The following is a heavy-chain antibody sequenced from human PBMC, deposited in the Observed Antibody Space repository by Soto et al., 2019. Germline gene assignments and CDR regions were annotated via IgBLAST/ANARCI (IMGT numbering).Heavy chain of an antibody. CDR3: ARDQLEGNWFDP. V-gene: IGHV4-30-2*01. Sequence: QLQLQVSGSGLVRPSQTLSLTSAVSGGSISSGGYSWNWIRQPPGKGLEWIGYIYHSGSTLYNASLKSRVTISVDKSKNQFSLKLTSVTAAYTAVYYCARDQLEGNWFDPWGQGTLVTVSS. CDR2: IYHSGST. CDR1: GGSISSGGYS. D-gene: IGHD1-1*01. J-gene: IGHJ5*02.